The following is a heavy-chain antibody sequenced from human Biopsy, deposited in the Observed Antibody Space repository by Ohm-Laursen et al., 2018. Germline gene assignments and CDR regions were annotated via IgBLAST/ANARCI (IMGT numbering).Heavy chain of an antibody. CDR3: AKEGRNSGHGYY. D-gene: IGHD6-19*01. V-gene: IGHV3-23*01. J-gene: IGHJ4*02. CDR2: ISGLGVYT. Sequence: SLRLSCAASGFVFTNFAMSWVRQAPGKGLEWVSAISGLGVYTSYGGSVKGRFTISRDNSKNTVYLQMNSLRTEDTAIYYCAKEGRNSGHGYYWGQGTLVTVS. CDR1: GFVFTNFA.